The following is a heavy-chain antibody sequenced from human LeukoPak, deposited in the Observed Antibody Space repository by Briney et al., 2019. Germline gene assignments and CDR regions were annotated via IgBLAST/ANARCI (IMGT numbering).Heavy chain of an antibody. D-gene: IGHD3-16*02. CDR3: ARVSYDYVWGSYLFDY. J-gene: IGHJ4*02. CDR1: GGSISSYY. CDR2: IYTSGGT. Sequence: PSETLSLTCTVSGGSISSYYWSWIRQPAGKGLEWIGRIYTSGGTNYNPSLKSRVTMSVDTSKNQFSLKLSSVTAADTAVYYCARVSYDYVWGSYLFDYWGQGTLVTVSS. V-gene: IGHV4-4*07.